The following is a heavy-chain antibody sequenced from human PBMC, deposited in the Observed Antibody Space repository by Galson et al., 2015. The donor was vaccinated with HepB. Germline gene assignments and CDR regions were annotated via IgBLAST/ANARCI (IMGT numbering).Heavy chain of an antibody. CDR3: AKGPRLTVTGDFQH. D-gene: IGHD4-17*01. CDR1: GFTFSSYA. V-gene: IGHV3-23*01. CDR2: ISGSGGST. J-gene: IGHJ1*01. Sequence: SLRLSCAASGFTFSSYAMSWVRQAPGKGLEWDSAISGSGGSTYYADSVKGRFTISRDNSKNTLYLQMNSLRAEDTAVYYCAKGPRLTVTGDFQHWGQGTLVTVSS.